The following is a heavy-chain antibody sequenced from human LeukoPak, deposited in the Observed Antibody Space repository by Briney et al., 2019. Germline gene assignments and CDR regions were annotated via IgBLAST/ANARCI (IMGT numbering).Heavy chain of an antibody. J-gene: IGHJ4*02. CDR2: ISAYNGNT. D-gene: IGHD2-21*02. V-gene: IGHV1-18*01. CDR3: ARVTGVTAIRYYFDY. CDR1: GYTFTSYG. Sequence: ASVKVSCKASGYTFTSYGISWVRQAPGQGLEWMGWISAYNGNTNYAQKLQGRVTMTTDTSTSTAYMELRSLRSDDTAVYYCARVTGVTAIRYYFDYWGQGTLVTVYS.